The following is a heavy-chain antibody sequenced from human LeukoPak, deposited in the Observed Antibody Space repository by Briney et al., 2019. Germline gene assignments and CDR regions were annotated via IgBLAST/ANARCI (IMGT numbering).Heavy chain of an antibody. Sequence: GGSLRLSCAAPGFTFSSYSTNWVRQAPGKGLEWVSYISSSSTIYYADSVKGRFTISRDNAKNSLYLQMNSLRAEDTAVYYCARAEFIVGATPAFDYWGQGTLVTVSS. CDR2: ISSSSTI. D-gene: IGHD1-26*01. CDR3: ARAEFIVGATPAFDY. CDR1: GFTFSSYS. J-gene: IGHJ4*02. V-gene: IGHV3-48*01.